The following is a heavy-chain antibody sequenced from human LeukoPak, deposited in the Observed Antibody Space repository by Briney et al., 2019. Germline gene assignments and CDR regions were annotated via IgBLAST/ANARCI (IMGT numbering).Heavy chain of an antibody. J-gene: IGHJ5*02. V-gene: IGHV4-34*01. D-gene: IGHD6-6*01. CDR1: GGSFSGYY. CDR3: ARGYSSSSEGWFDP. CDR2: INHSGST. Sequence: PSETLPLTCAVYGGSFSGYYWSWIRQPPGKGLEWIGEINHSGSTNYNPSLKSRVTISVDTSKNQFSLKLSSVTAADTAVYYCARGYSSSSEGWFDPWGQGTLVTVSS.